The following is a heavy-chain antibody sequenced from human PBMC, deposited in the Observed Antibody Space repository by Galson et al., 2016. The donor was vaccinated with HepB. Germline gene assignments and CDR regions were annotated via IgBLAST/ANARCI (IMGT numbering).Heavy chain of an antibody. Sequence: SETLSLTRTVSGASMSTSSFYWGWVRQPPGKGLQWIGTIYYSGTTNYNPSLKSRVTISVDTFKNQFSLKLASVTAADTAVYYCARHLGVFYYGMDVWGQGTTVTVSS. J-gene: IGHJ6*02. CDR1: GASMSTSSFY. CDR2: IYYSGTT. CDR3: ARHLGVFYYGMDV. V-gene: IGHV4-39*01.